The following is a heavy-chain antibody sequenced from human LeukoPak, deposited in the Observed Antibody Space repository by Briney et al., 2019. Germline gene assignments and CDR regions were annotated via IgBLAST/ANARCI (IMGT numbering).Heavy chain of an antibody. CDR1: GYTLTELS. CDR3: AREWLNEWLLHPAESYFDY. CDR2: FDPEDGET. J-gene: IGHJ4*02. V-gene: IGHV1-24*01. Sequence: GASVKVSCKVSGYTLTELSMHWVRQAPGKGLEWMGGFDPEDGETIYAQKFQGRVTMTRDMSTSTVYMELSSLRSEDTAVYYCAREWLNEWLLHPAESYFDYWGQGTLVTVSS. D-gene: IGHD3-22*01.